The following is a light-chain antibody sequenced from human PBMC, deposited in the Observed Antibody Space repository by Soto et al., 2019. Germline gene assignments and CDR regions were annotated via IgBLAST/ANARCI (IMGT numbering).Light chain of an antibody. CDR3: QQFTTFPIP. CDR1: QDIRGA. Sequence: AIPLTQSPSSLSASVGDRVTITCRASQDIRGALAWYQQKPGKPPKLLIFDVSSLKSGVPSRFSGSGSGTDFTLTISSLQAEDFATYYCQQFTTFPIPFGQGTRLEIK. J-gene: IGKJ5*01. V-gene: IGKV1-13*02. CDR2: DVS.